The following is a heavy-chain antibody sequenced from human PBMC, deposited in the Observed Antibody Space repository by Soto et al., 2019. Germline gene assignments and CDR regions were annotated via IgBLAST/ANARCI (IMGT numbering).Heavy chain of an antibody. CDR2: ISSAGITK. D-gene: IGHD3-22*01. Sequence: QVQLVESGGGLVKPGGSLRLSCVASGFTFSDYYMSWIRQAPGKGLEWVSYISSAGITKYYADSVKGRFTISRDNAKKSLPLQMTRLRAEDTAVYFCAREDDYYNTGGSIEYFQHWGQGTVVTVSS. J-gene: IGHJ1*01. CDR1: GFTFSDYY. V-gene: IGHV3-11*01. CDR3: AREDDYYNTGGSIEYFQH.